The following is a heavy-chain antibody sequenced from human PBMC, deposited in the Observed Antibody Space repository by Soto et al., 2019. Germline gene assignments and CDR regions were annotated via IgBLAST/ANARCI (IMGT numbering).Heavy chain of an antibody. J-gene: IGHJ4*02. Sequence: GGSLRLSCAASGFTFSNHGMSWVRQAPGKGLEWVSAISGSGGNTYYAESVKGRFTISRDNSKNTLYVQVNSPRAEDTAVYYCAKARYTSPIYFFDSWGQGTLVTVS. V-gene: IGHV3-23*01. CDR2: ISGSGGNT. CDR3: AKARYTSPIYFFDS. D-gene: IGHD2-2*01. CDR1: GFTFSNHG.